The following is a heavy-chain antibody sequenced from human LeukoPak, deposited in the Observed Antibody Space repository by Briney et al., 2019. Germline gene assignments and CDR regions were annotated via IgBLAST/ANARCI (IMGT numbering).Heavy chain of an antibody. V-gene: IGHV3-48*03. CDR2: ISTSGSTT. J-gene: IGHJ4*02. D-gene: IGHD4/OR15-4a*01. CDR1: GFTFSDYE. Sequence: GGSLRLSCAASGFTFSDYEISWVRQAPGKGLEWVSCISTSGSTTYCADSVKGRFTISRDNAKNSLFLQMNTLTAEDTAVYYCARGALHVDYWGLGTPVTVSS. CDR3: ARGALHVDY.